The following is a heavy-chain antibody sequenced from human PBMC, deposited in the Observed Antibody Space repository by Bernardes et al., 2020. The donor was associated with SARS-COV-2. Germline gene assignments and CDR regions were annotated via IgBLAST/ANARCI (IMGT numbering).Heavy chain of an antibody. D-gene: IGHD3-10*01. V-gene: IGHV3-23*01. CDR2: ISGSGGST. J-gene: IGHJ1*01. CDR3: AKDLWFGELLSPPEYLQH. Sequence: GGSLRLSCAASGFTFSSYAMSWVRQAPGKGLEWVSAISGSGGSTYYADSVKGRFTISRDNSKNTLYLQMNSLRAEDTAVYYCAKDLWFGELLSPPEYLQHWGQGTLVTVSS. CDR1: GFTFSSYA.